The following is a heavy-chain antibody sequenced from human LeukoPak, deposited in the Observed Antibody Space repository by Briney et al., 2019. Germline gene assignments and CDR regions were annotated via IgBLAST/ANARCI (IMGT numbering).Heavy chain of an antibody. J-gene: IGHJ4*02. D-gene: IGHD3-3*01. Sequence: PGGSLRLSCAASGFTVSSNYMSWVRQAPGKGLEWVSVIYSGGSTYYADSVKGRFTISRDNSKNTLYLQMNSLRAEDTAVYHCARDIPYDFWSGHYTHWGQGTLVTVSS. CDR1: GFTVSSNY. CDR3: ARDIPYDFWSGHYTH. V-gene: IGHV3-66*02. CDR2: IYSGGST.